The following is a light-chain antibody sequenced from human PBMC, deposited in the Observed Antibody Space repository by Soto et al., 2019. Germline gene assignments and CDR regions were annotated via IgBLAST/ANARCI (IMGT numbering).Light chain of an antibody. V-gene: IGKV3-15*01. Sequence: IVMKQSPATLSVSPGERATLSCRASRGISSNLAWYQQKPGQAHRLLLYDASTRATGIPARFSGSGSGTDLTLTISSLEPEDFAVYYCQHHGGSPITFGQGTRLEIK. CDR3: QHHGGSPIT. CDR1: RGISSN. CDR2: DAS. J-gene: IGKJ5*01.